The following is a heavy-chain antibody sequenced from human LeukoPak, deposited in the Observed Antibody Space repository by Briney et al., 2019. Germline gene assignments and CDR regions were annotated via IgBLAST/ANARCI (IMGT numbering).Heavy chain of an antibody. D-gene: IGHD6-13*01. CDR3: ARGVYIAAAQYGY. V-gene: IGHV4-59*01. CDR2: IYYSGTT. J-gene: IGHJ4*02. Sequence: SETLSLTCTVSGGSISSYYWSRIRQPPGKGLEWIGYIYYSGTTNYNPSRKSRVTISVDTPKNQFSLKLSSVTAADTAVYYCARGVYIAAAQYGYWGQGTLVTVSS. CDR1: GGSISSYY.